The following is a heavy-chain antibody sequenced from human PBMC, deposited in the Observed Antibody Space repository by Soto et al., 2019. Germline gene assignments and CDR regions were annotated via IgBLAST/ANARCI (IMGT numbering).Heavy chain of an antibody. Sequence: GGSLRLSCAASGFTFSSYAMSWVRQAPGKGLEWVSVIYSGGSTFYADSVKGRFTTSRDNSKNTLYLLINSLRAEDTAVYYCATTATPYYYYMDVWGKGTTVTVSS. CDR3: ATTATPYYYYMDV. V-gene: IGHV3-66*01. CDR2: IYSGGST. CDR1: GFTFSSYA. J-gene: IGHJ6*03. D-gene: IGHD4-17*01.